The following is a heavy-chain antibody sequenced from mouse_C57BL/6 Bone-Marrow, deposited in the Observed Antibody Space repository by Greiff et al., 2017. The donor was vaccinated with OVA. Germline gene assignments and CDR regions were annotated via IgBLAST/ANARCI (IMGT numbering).Heavy chain of an antibody. D-gene: IGHD3-3*01. V-gene: IGHV1-54*01. CDR1: GYAFTNYL. CDR3: ARSPLGAY. J-gene: IGHJ3*01. Sequence: VQGVESGAELVRPGTSVKVSCKASGYAFTNYLIEWVKQRPGQGLEWIGVINPGSGGTNYNEKFKGKATLTADKSSSTAYMQLSSLTSEDSAVYFCARSPLGAYWGQGTLVTVSA. CDR2: INPGSGGT.